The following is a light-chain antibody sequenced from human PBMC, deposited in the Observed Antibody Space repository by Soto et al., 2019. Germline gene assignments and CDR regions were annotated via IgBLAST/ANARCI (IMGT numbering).Light chain of an antibody. Sequence: EIVLTQSPVTLSLSPGERATLSCRASQAVSSSSLAWYQQKPGQAPRLLIYGASSRASGVPDRFSGSGSGTDFTLTINRLEPADFAVYYCQQQGSSPPVYTFGQGTKLEI. V-gene: IGKV3-20*01. CDR3: QQQGSSPPVYT. CDR2: GAS. J-gene: IGKJ2*01. CDR1: QAVSSSS.